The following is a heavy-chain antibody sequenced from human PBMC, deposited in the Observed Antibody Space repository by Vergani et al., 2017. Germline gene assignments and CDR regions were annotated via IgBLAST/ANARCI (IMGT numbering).Heavy chain of an antibody. V-gene: IGHV3-13*01. CDR1: GFTFSSYD. Sequence: EVQLVESGGGLVQPGGSLRLSCAASGFTFSSYDMHWVRQATGKGLEWVSAIGTAGDTYYPGSEKGRFTISRENAKNSLYLQMNSLRAGDTAIYYCARAVSTTVGDPPGYWGQGTLVTVSS. CDR2: IGTAGDT. J-gene: IGHJ4*02. CDR3: ARAVSTTVGDPPGY. D-gene: IGHD4-23*01.